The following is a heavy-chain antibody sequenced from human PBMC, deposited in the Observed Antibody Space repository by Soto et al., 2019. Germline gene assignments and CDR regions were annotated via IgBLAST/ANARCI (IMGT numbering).Heavy chain of an antibody. Sequence: DVQVLESGGDLVQPGGSLRLSCAASGFTFNSYAISWGRQAPGKGLEWVSRVSAGGDMTYYSDSVNGRFTISRDNSNNALVLQMNSLRIEDTALYYCARVDRGGSGSPASYYYSGLDVWGQGTTVTVS. CDR1: GFTFNSYA. CDR3: ARVDRGGSGSPASYYYSGLDV. D-gene: IGHD2-15*01. CDR2: VSAGGDMT. J-gene: IGHJ6*02. V-gene: IGHV3-23*01.